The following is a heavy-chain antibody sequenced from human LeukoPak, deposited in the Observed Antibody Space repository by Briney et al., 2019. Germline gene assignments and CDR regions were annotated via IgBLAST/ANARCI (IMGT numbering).Heavy chain of an antibody. CDR2: IYYSGST. D-gene: IGHD3-3*01. V-gene: IGHV4-59*02. Sequence: SETLSLTCAVSSGSVNGYYWSWIRQPPGKGLEWIGYIYYSGSTNYNPSLKSRVTISVDTSKNQFSLKLSSVTAADTAVYYCAKIRFLKWLLSPGGYFDYWGQGTLVTVSS. CDR3: AKIRFLKWLLSPGGYFDY. CDR1: SGSVNGYY. J-gene: IGHJ4*02.